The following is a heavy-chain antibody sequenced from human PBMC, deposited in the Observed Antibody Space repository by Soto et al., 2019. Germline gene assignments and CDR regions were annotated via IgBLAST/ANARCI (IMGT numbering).Heavy chain of an antibody. CDR2: IHCSGST. D-gene: IGHD6-19*01. J-gene: IGHJ4*02. Sequence: QLQLRESGPGLITPSESLSLTCRASGDSFRDTNYYWGWIRQSPGKGLEWIGSIHCSGSTHSQPSLKRRVTRSVYTSKNEFSLRLSSVTAADTAVDYCARHVKEVAAALAYWGQGIPVTVSS. V-gene: IGHV4-39*01. CDR3: ARHVKEVAAALAY. CDR1: GDSFRDTNYY.